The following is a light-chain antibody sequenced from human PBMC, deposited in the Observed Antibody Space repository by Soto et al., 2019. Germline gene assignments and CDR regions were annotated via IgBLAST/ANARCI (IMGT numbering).Light chain of an antibody. J-gene: IGKJ1*01. V-gene: IGKV3-15*01. CDR3: QQYNNWPPWT. CDR1: QSVSSD. Sequence: EIVMTQSPATLSVSRGERATLSCRASQSVSSDLAWYQQKPGQAPRLLIYGASTRATGIPARFSGSGSGTEFTLTISSLQSEDFAVYYCQQYNNWPPWTFGQGIKVEIK. CDR2: GAS.